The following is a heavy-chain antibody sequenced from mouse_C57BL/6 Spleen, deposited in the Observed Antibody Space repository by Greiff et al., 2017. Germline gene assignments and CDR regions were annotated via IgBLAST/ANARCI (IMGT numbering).Heavy chain of an antibody. D-gene: IGHD1-1*01. CDR3: TGGNWYFDV. CDR1: GFTFSNYW. Sequence: EVMLVESGGGLVQPGGSMKLSCVASGFTFSNYWMNWVRQSPEKGLEWVAQIRLKSDNYATHYAESVKGRFTISRDDSKSSVYLQMNNLRAEDTGIYYCTGGNWYFDVWGTGTTVTVSS. J-gene: IGHJ1*03. V-gene: IGHV6-3*01. CDR2: IRLKSDNYAT.